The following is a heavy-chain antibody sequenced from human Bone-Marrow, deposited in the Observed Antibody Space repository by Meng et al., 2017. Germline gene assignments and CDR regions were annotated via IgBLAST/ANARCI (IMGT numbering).Heavy chain of an antibody. Sequence: GESLKISCAASGFTFSSYSMNWVRQAPGKGLEWVSSISSSSSYIYYADSVKGRFTISRDNTKNSLYLQMNSLRAEDTAVYYCARNPNDRYSCRGMDVWGQGTTVTVSS. CDR2: ISSSSSYI. CDR3: ARNPNDRYSCRGMDV. D-gene: IGHD6-13*01. J-gene: IGHJ6*02. CDR1: GFTFSSYS. V-gene: IGHV3-21*01.